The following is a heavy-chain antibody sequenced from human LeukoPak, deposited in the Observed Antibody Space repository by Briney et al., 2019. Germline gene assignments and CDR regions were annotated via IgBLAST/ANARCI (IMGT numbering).Heavy chain of an antibody. Sequence: GESLKISCKGSGYRFTSYWIGWVRQMPGKGLEWMGIIYPGDSDTRYSLSFQGQVTISADKSISTAYLQWSSLKASDTAMYYCASTNYDSSGYYPYYFDYWGQGTLVTVSS. J-gene: IGHJ4*02. CDR3: ASTNYDSSGYYPYYFDY. D-gene: IGHD3-22*01. CDR1: GYRFTSYW. V-gene: IGHV5-51*01. CDR2: IYPGDSDT.